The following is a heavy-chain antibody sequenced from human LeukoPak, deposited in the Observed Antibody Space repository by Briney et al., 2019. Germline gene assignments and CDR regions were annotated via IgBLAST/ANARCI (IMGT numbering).Heavy chain of an antibody. V-gene: IGHV3-30*04. CDR2: ISYDGSNK. Sequence: HPGGSLRLSCAASGFTFRNYAMHWVRQAPGKGLEWAAVISYDGSNKSYADSVKGRFTISRDNSKNMLYFQMNSLRGEDTAVYYCARAELQMAGTSFGYWGQGTLVTVSS. CDR3: ARAELQMAGTSFGY. D-gene: IGHD1-1*01. CDR1: GFTFRNYA. J-gene: IGHJ4*02.